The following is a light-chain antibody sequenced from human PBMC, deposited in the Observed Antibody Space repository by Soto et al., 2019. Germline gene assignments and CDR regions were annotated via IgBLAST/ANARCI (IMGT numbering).Light chain of an antibody. CDR3: QQRSSWPVT. CDR2: DAS. V-gene: IGKV3-11*01. CDR1: QSVSRC. J-gene: IGKJ1*01. Sequence: EIVLTQSPVTLSLSPGERATLSCRASQSVSRCFAWYQQKPGQAPRLLIYDASNRATCVPARFSGSGSGTDFTLTISSLEPEDFAVYYCQQRSSWPVTFGQGTKVEI.